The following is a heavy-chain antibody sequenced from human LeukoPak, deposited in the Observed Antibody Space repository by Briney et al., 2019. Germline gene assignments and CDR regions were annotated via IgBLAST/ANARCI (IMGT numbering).Heavy chain of an antibody. J-gene: IGHJ4*02. Sequence: GESLKISCKGSGYSFTSYWIGWVRQMPGKGLEWMGIIYPGDSDTRYSPSFQCQVTIASDKSISTAYLQWSSLKASDTAMYYCARNLGDTVNTLYYFDYWGKGNLVSVSS. D-gene: IGHD4-17*01. CDR3: ARNLGDTVNTLYYFDY. CDR1: GYSFTSYW. CDR2: IYPGDSDT. V-gene: IGHV5-51*01.